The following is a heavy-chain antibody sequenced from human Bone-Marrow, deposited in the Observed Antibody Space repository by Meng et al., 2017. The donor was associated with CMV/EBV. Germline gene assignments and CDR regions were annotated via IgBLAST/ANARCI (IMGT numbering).Heavy chain of an antibody. J-gene: IGHJ5*02. CDR3: ARAEAAARHWFDP. CDR1: GFTFSSYS. D-gene: IGHD6-6*01. V-gene: IGHV3-21*01. Sequence: GESLKISCAASGFTFSSYSMNWVRQAPGKGLEWVSSISSSSSYIYYADSVKGRFTISRDNAKNSLYLQMNSLRAEDTAVYYCARAEAAARHWFDPWGQGNRVTGYS. CDR2: ISSSSSYI.